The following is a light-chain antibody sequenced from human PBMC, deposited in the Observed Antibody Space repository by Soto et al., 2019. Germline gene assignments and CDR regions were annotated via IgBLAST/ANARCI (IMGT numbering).Light chain of an antibody. CDR1: QVIGIY. J-gene: IGKJ4*01. Sequence: DIQMTQSPSSLSASLGDRVTITCRASQVIGIYLAWFQQRPGKVTKLLIYSASTLQSGVPSRFSGSGSGTDFTITISRLQPEDVAAYYYQEYYTAPRTFGGGTRVEIQ. CDR3: QEYYTAPRT. V-gene: IGKV1-27*01. CDR2: SAS.